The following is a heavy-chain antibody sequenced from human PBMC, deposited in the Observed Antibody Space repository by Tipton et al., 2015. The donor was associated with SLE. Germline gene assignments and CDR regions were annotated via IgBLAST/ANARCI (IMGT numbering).Heavy chain of an antibody. J-gene: IGHJ4*02. Sequence: QSGAEVKKPGASVKVSCKASGYTFTGYYMHWVRQAPGQGLEWMGWINPNSGGTNYAQKFQGRVTMTRDTSISTAYMELSRLRSDGTAVYYCAREDYYDSSGHFDYWGQGTLVTVSS. CDR2: INPNSGGT. CDR1: GYTFTGYY. CDR3: AREDYYDSSGHFDY. D-gene: IGHD3-22*01. V-gene: IGHV1-2*02.